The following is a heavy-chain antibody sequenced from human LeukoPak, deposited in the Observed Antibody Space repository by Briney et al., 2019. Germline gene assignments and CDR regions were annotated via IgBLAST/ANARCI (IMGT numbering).Heavy chain of an antibody. V-gene: IGHV5-51*04. D-gene: IGHD3-10*01. CDR3: ARYGRGSGSYYNGGAVDI. CDR1: GYSFTSYW. CDR2: VYPGDSDT. J-gene: IGHJ3*02. Sequence: GESLKLSRKGSGYSFTSYWLGWVRQMPGKGLEWMGIVYPGDSDTRYSPSFQGQVTISADKPISTAYLQWSSLKASDTAMYYCARYGRGSGSYYNGGAVDIWGQGTMVTVSS.